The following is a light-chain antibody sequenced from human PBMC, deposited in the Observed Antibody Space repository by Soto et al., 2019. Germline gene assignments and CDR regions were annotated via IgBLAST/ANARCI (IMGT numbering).Light chain of an antibody. CDR2: EGS. J-gene: IGLJ2*01. CDR3: CSYAGSSTVV. CDR1: SSDVGSYNL. V-gene: IGLV2-23*01. Sequence: QSFLTRPASVSGSPGQSITISCTGTSSDVGSYNLVSWYQQHPGKAPKLMIYEGSKRPSGVSNRFSGSKSGNTASLTISGLQAEDEADYYCCSYAGSSTVVFGGGTKLTVL.